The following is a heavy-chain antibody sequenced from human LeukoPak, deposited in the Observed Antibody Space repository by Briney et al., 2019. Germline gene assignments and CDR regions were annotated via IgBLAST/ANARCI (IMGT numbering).Heavy chain of an antibody. D-gene: IGHD1-7*01. CDR1: GYTFTGYY. V-gene: IGHV1-18*04. J-gene: IGHJ4*02. CDR3: ARFYWNYKGFDY. Sequence: AASVKVSCKASGYTFTGYYMHWVRQAPGQGLEWMGWISAYNGNTNYAQKLQGRVTMTTDTSTSTAYMELRSLRSDDTAVYYCARFYWNYKGFDYWGQGTLVTVSS. CDR2: ISAYNGNT.